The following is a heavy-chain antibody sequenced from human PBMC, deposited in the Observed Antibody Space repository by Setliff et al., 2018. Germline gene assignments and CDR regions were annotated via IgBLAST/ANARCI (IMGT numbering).Heavy chain of an antibody. CDR2: INPSSGST. V-gene: IGHV1-46*01. D-gene: IGHD2-21*02. Sequence: GASVKVSCKASGFTFTSYYMFWVRQAPGQGLEWMGIINPSSGSTDYALKFQGRVTMTRDTSTSTVYMELSSLRSEDTAVYYCARGGAIVVATAHFDYWGQGTLVTVSS. CDR3: ARGGAIVVATAHFDY. J-gene: IGHJ4*02. CDR1: GFTFTSYY.